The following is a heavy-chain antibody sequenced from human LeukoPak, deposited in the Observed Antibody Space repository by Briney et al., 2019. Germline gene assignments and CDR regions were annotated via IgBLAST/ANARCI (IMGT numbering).Heavy chain of an antibody. Sequence: GESLRLSCAASGFPFSSYVMRWVRQGPGKGLQWVSAISGSGDSTDYADSVKGRFTISRDNSKNILFLQMSSLRADDTAIYYCARQVGFCSDSTCYFDYWGQGALVTVSS. V-gene: IGHV3-23*01. J-gene: IGHJ4*02. CDR3: ARQVGFCSDSTCYFDY. CDR1: GFPFSSYV. D-gene: IGHD3-22*01. CDR2: ISGSGDST.